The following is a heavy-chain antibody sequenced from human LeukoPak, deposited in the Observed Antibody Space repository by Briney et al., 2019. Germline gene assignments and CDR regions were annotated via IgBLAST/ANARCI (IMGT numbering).Heavy chain of an antibody. V-gene: IGHV1-8*01. CDR3: ARGPPESSNSDY. D-gene: IGHD6-13*01. CDR2: MNPNSANT. Sequence: ASVKVSCKASGYTFTSYDINWVRQATGQGLEWMGWMNPNSANTGYAQKFQGRVTMTRNTSISTAYMELSSLRSEDTAVYYCARGPPESSNSDYWGQGTLVTASS. J-gene: IGHJ4*02. CDR1: GYTFTSYD.